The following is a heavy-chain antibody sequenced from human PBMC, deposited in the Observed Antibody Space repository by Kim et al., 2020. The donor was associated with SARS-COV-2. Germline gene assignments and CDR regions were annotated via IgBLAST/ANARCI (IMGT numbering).Heavy chain of an antibody. CDR3: ARKVGFWFDP. Sequence: GNTTAAQRLQGRSTMTTDTSTSTAYMGLRSLRSDDTAVYYCARKVGFWFDPWGQGTLVTVSS. V-gene: IGHV1-18*01. J-gene: IGHJ5*02. CDR2: GNT. D-gene: IGHD3-10*01.